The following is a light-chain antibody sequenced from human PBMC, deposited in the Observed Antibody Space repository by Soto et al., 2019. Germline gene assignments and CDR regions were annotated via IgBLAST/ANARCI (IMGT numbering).Light chain of an antibody. CDR3: QQHNAWPLT. CDR2: GGF. CDR1: QTLRNK. Sequence: IVLTQSPGTLSVSPGERVTLSCMASQTLRNKLAWYQQKPGQAPRLLIYGGFTRATGIPARFSGSGSGTEFTLTINSLQSEDFAIYYCQQHNAWPLTFGPGTKLDLK. V-gene: IGKV3-15*01. J-gene: IGKJ3*01.